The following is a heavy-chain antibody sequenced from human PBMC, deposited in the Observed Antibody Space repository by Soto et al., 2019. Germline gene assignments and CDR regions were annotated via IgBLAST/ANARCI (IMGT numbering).Heavy chain of an antibody. Sequence: GESLKISCKGSGYNFTNYWIAWVRQRPGKGLEWMGIMHPGDFDSKYSPSFLGQVVISADKSTSTAYLLWRSLKASDTAMYFCASVITTVRTTLYCYWYGLDVWGQGTTVTVSS. CDR2: MHPGDFDS. J-gene: IGHJ6*02. CDR1: GYNFTNYW. V-gene: IGHV5-51*01. D-gene: IGHD1-1*01. CDR3: ASVITTVRTTLYCYWYGLDV.